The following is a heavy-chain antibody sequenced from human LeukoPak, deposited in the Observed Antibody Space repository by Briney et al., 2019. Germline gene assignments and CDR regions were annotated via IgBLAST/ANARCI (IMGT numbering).Heavy chain of an antibody. CDR2: IIPIFGTA. D-gene: IGHD3-10*01. J-gene: IGHJ6*03. CDR3: ARDLMVRGVIPGYYYYYMDV. Sequence: GASVEVSCKASGGTFSSYAISWVRQAPGQGLEWMGGIIPIFGTANYAQKFQGRVTITTDESTSTAYMELSSLRSEDTAVYYCARDLMVRGVIPGYYYYYMDVWGKGTTVTVSS. CDR1: GGTFSSYA. V-gene: IGHV1-69*05.